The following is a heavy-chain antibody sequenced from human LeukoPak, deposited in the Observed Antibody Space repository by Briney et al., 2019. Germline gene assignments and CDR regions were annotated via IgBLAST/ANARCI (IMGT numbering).Heavy chain of an antibody. CDR2: INAGNGNT. CDR1: GYTFTSYA. Sequence: GASVKVSCKASGYTFTSYAMHWVRQAPGQRLEWMGWINAGNGNTKYSQKFQGRVTITRDTSASTAYMELSSLRSEDTAVYYCARGPNPPYYYDSGGYHSHYFDYWGQGTLVTVSS. D-gene: IGHD3-22*01. J-gene: IGHJ4*02. V-gene: IGHV1-3*01. CDR3: ARGPNPPYYYDSGGYHSHYFDY.